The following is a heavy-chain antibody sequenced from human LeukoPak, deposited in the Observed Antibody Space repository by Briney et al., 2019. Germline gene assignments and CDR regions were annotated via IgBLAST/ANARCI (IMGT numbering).Heavy chain of an antibody. J-gene: IGHJ4*02. CDR1: GFTFSSYA. CDR2: ISGSGGST. D-gene: IGHD2-21*01. V-gene: IGHV3-23*01. Sequence: GGSLRLSCAASGFTFSSYAMSWVRQAPGKGLEWVSAISGSGGSTYYADSVKGRFTISRDNSKNTLYLQMNSLRPEDTAVYYCAKDSLLAKFLPHYVDSWGQGTLVTVSS. CDR3: AKDSLLAKFLPHYVDS.